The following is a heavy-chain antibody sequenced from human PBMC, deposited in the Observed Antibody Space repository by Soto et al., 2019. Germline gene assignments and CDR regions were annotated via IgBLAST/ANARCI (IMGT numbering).Heavy chain of an antibody. D-gene: IGHD6-19*01. CDR1: GFTFSSYA. V-gene: IGHV3-30-3*01. CDR3: XXXSXYSSGWHNRHFDY. Sequence: QVQLVESGGGVVQPGRSLRLSCAASGFTFSSYAMHWVRXAPXKGLEWVAVTSYDGSNKYYADSVKGRFTISRDNXXXXXXXXXXXXXXXXXXXYXXXXXSXYSSGWHNRHFDYWGQGTLVTVSS. CDR2: TSYDGSNK. J-gene: IGHJ4*02.